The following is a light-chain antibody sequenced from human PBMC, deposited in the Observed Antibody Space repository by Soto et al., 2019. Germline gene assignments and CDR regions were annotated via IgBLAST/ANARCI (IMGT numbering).Light chain of an antibody. V-gene: IGKV3-11*01. CDR2: DAS. CDR1: QSVNNY. CDR3: QLRSKWWT. Sequence: EFVLTQSPATLSLSPGERATLSCRASQSVNNYLVWYQQKPGQAPRLLIYDASSRATGIPARFSGSGSGTDFTLTISSLEPEDSAVYYCQLRSKWWTFGQGTKVEIK. J-gene: IGKJ1*01.